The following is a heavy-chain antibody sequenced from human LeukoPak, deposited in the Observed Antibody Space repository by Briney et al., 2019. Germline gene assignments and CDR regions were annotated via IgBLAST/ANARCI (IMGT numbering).Heavy chain of an antibody. Sequence: GGSLRLSCAASGFTFSSYAMSWVRRAPGKGLEWVSAISGSGGSTYYADSVKGRFTISRDNSKNTLYLQMNSLRAEDTAVYYCATYSSRNARKFQSWGQGTLVTVSS. CDR2: ISGSGGST. CDR1: GFTFSSYA. J-gene: IGHJ1*01. CDR3: ATYSSRNARKFQS. D-gene: IGHD2-2*01. V-gene: IGHV3-23*01.